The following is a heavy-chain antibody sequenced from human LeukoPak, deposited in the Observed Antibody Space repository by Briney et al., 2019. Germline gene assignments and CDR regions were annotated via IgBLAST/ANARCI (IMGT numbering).Heavy chain of an antibody. J-gene: IGHJ4*02. V-gene: IGHV3-74*01. CDR1: GFTFSTYW. D-gene: IGHD6-19*01. CDR2: IKDDGST. CDR3: AKLVGTYSSGWYSRAYYFDY. Sequence: GGSLRLSCAASGFTFSTYWMHWVRQAPGKGLVWVSRIKDDGSTIYADSVKGRFTISRDNSKNTLYLQMNSLRAEDTAVYYCAKLVGTYSSGWYSRAYYFDYWGQGTLVTVSS.